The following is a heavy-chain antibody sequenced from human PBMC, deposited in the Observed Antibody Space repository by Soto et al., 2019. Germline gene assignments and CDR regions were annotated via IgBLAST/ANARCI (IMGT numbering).Heavy chain of an antibody. Sequence: PSETLSLTCSVSGGSISSYYWSWIRQPAGKGLEWIGRIYTSGSTNYNPSLKSRVTMSVDTSKNQFSLKLSSVTDADTAVYYCARDNPRYCSGGSCYHYYYYGMDVWGQGTTVTVSS. CDR1: GGSISSYY. CDR2: IYTSGST. V-gene: IGHV4-4*07. D-gene: IGHD2-15*01. J-gene: IGHJ6*02. CDR3: ARDNPRYCSGGSCYHYYYYGMDV.